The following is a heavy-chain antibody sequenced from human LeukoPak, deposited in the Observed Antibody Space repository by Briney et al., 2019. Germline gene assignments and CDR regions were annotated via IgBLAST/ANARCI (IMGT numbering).Heavy chain of an antibody. CDR2: INPSGSST. D-gene: IGHD2-2*01. V-gene: IGHV1-46*01. J-gene: IGHJ4*02. Sequence: ASVKVSCKASGDTFTNYYIHWVRQAPGQGLEWMGIINPSGSSTNYAQKFQGRVTISADKSTSTAYMELSSLRSEDTAVYYCASGRTDIVVVPATLRNYFFDYWGQGTLVTVSS. CDR1: GDTFTNYY. CDR3: ASGRTDIVVVPATLRNYFFDY.